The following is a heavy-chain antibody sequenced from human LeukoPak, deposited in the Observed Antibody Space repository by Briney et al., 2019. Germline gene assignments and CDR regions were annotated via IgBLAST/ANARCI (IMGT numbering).Heavy chain of an antibody. V-gene: IGHV4-39*07. J-gene: IGHJ5*02. D-gene: IGHD3-22*01. CDR2: IYYSGST. Sequence: PGGSLRLSCAASGFTFSSYWMSWVRQAPGKGLEWIGSIYYSGSTYYNPSLKSRVTISVDTSKNQFSLKLSSVTAADAAVYYCARLSLSDSSGYPWGQGTLVTVSS. CDR3: ARLSLSDSSGYP. CDR1: GFTFSSYW.